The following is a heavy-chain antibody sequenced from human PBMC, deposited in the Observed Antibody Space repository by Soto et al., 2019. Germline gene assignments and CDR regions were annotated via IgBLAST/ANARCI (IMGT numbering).Heavy chain of an antibody. V-gene: IGHV4-31*03. Sequence: PSETLSLTCTVSGGSISSGGYYWSWIHQHPGKGLEWIGYIYYSGSTYYNPSLKSRVTISVDTSKNQFSLKLSSVTAADTAVYYCARAPPYYYYYGMEVWGQGTTVTVSS. J-gene: IGHJ6*02. CDR2: IYYSGST. CDR1: GGSISSGGYY. CDR3: ARAPPYYYYYGMEV.